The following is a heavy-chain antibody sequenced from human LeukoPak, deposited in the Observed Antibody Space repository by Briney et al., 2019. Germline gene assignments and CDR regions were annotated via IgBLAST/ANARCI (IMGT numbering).Heavy chain of an antibody. Sequence: ASVKVSCKPSGYTLTSHDIIRVRQAPRQRREWLGWMNPNIGNTGYAQKSQGKVTITRNTSISTAYMELSSLRSENTAEYYCARGHDFRIWGEGTPVTVSS. V-gene: IGHV1-8*01. CDR3: ARGHDFRI. D-gene: IGHD3-3*01. CDR2: MNPNIGNT. CDR1: GYTLTSHD. J-gene: IGHJ1*01.